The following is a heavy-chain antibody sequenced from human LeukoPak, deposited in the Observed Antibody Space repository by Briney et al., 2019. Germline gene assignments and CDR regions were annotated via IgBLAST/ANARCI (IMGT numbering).Heavy chain of an antibody. CDR2: ISYTGRT. CDR3: ARLKTGGTCNYFDY. Sequence: PETPSLTCTVSGASISSYFWGWIRQPPGKGLEWIGYISYTGRTNYNPSLKGRLTISLDTSKNQLSLKLSSVTAADTAVYYCARLKTGGTCNYFDYWGQGTRVPVSS. V-gene: IGHV4-59*01. D-gene: IGHD7-27*01. J-gene: IGHJ4*02. CDR1: GASISSYF.